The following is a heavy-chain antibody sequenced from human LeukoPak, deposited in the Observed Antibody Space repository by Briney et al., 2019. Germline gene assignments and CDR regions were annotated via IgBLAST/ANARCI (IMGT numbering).Heavy chain of an antibody. CDR2: ISGSGGST. CDR3: AKDRSRYSTTWYEFDY. Sequence: GGSLRLSCAASGFTFSSYAMSWVRQAPGKGLEWVSAISGSGGSTYYADSVKGRFTISRDNSRNTLYLQMNSLRVEDTAVYYCAKDRSRYSTTWYEFDYWGQGTLVTVSS. J-gene: IGHJ4*02. D-gene: IGHD6-13*01. CDR1: GFTFSSYA. V-gene: IGHV3-23*01.